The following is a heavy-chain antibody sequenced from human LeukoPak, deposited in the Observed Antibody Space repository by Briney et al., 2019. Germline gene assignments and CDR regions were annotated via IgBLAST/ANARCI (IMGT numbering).Heavy chain of an antibody. D-gene: IGHD2-15*01. CDR3: ARGGSCCDYMDV. CDR2: INPSGGST. V-gene: IGHV1-46*01. J-gene: IGHJ6*03. CDR1: GYTFTSYG. Sequence: ASVKVSRKNSGYTFTSYGVSWVRPAPGEGLEWMGIINPSGGSTSYAQKFQGRVTMTRDMSTSTVHMELSSLRSEDTAVYYCARGGSCCDYMDVWGKGTTVTVSS.